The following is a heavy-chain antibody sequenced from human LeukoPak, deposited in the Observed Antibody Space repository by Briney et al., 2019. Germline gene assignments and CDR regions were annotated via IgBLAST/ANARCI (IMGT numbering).Heavy chain of an antibody. CDR3: ARDRKGELLWFGELHYYYYMDV. J-gene: IGHJ6*03. Sequence: PSETLSLTCTVSGGSISSHYWSWIRQPPGKGLEWIGYIYYSGSTNYNPSLNSRVTISVDTSKNQFSLKLSSVTAADTAVYYCARDRKGELLWFGELHYYYYMDVWGKGTTVTVSS. CDR2: IYYSGST. V-gene: IGHV4-59*11. D-gene: IGHD3-10*01. CDR1: GGSISSHY.